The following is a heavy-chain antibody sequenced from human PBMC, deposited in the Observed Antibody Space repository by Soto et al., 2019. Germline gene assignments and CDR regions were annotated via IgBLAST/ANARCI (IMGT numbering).Heavy chain of an antibody. CDR1: GLTFSTYG. Sequence: GGSPRLSCAASGLTFSTYGFHWVRQAPGKGLEWVAVISNDVRNIHYAESVKGRFTISRDNSKNTLYLQMNSLRPNDTAVYYCVKDTLGGMTPVFMPGPDWGQGTLVTVSS. CDR2: ISNDVRNI. D-gene: IGHD2-2*01. J-gene: IGHJ4*02. CDR3: VKDTLGGMTPVFMPGPD. V-gene: IGHV3-30*18.